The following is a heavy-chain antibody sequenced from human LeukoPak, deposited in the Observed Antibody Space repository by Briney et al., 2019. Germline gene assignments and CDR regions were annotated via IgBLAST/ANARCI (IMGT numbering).Heavy chain of an antibody. D-gene: IGHD3-10*01. CDR2: IKSETNGGTA. CDR1: GLTFSNAW. V-gene: IGHV3-15*07. CDR3: TTNPGTRGDF. Sequence: GGSLRLSCAASGLTFSNAWMNWVRQAPGKGLEWVAHIKSETNGGTADYAAAVEGRFTISRDDSKNTLYLQMNSLKIEDTAVYFCTTNPGTRGDFWGQGSLVTVSS. J-gene: IGHJ4*02.